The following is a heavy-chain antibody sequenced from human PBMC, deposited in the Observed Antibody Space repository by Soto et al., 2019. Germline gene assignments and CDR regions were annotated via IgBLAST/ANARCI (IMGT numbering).Heavy chain of an antibody. V-gene: IGHV4-39*01. D-gene: IGHD2-2*01. CDR2: IYYSGST. CDR3: ARHNLNSRVVVPAAHGAGWFDP. J-gene: IGHJ5*02. Sequence: SEILSLTCTVSGGSISSSSYYWGWIRQPPGKGLEWIGSIYYSGSTYYNPSLKSRVTISVDTSKNQFSLKLSSVTAADTAVYYCARHNLNSRVVVPAAHGAGWFDPWGQGTLVTVSS. CDR1: GGSISSSSYY.